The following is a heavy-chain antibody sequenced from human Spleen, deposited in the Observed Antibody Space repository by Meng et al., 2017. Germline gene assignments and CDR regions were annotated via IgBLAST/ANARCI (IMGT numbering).Heavy chain of an antibody. CDR2: INNDGSNT. CDR1: GFTFNNYW. J-gene: IGHJ5*02. D-gene: IGHD2-8*01. V-gene: IGHV3-74*01. Sequence: EVQLVESGGGLVQPGVSLRLSCAASGFTFNNYWMHWVRQAPGKGLVWVSRINNDGSNTIYADSVKGRFTISRDNAKNTLYLQMNSLRAEDTAVYYCARDSYGVHHWGQGTLVTVSS. CDR3: ARDSYGVHH.